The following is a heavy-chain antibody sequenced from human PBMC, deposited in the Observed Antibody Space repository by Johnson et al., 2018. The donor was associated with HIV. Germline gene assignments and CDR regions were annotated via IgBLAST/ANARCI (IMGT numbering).Heavy chain of an antibody. V-gene: IGHV3-9*01. CDR3: VKDIGYGGPSDGAFDI. J-gene: IGHJ3*02. Sequence: VQLVESGGGVVQPGGSLRLSCAASGFTFSSYAMHWVRQPPGKGLEWVSGLTWNSDTTGYADSVKGRFTISRDSARKSLYLQMNSLTAADTALYYCVKDIGYGGPSDGAFDIWGQGTMVTVSS. CDR2: LTWNSDTT. D-gene: IGHD4/OR15-4a*01. CDR1: GFTFSSYA.